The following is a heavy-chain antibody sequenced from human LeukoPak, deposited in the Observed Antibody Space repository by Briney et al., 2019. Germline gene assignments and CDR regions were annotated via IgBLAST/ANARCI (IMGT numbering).Heavy chain of an antibody. D-gene: IGHD3-10*01. CDR1: GYTFTGYY. Sequence: ASVKVSCKASGYTFTGYYMHWVRQAPGQGLEWMGWINPNSGGTNYAQKFQGRVTMTRDTSISTAYMELSRLRSDDTAVYYCARESGGRIRFGELSFDYWGQGTLVTVSS. CDR2: INPNSGGT. J-gene: IGHJ4*02. CDR3: ARESGGRIRFGELSFDY. V-gene: IGHV1-2*02.